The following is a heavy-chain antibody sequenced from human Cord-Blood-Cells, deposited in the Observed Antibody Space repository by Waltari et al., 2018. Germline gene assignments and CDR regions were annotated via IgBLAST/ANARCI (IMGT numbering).Heavy chain of an antibody. CDR2: INHSGST. D-gene: IGHD3-10*01. CDR1: GGSFSGYY. J-gene: IGHJ5*02. V-gene: IGHV4-34*01. Sequence: QVQLQQWGAGLLKPSETLSLTYAVYGGSFSGYYWSWIRQPPGKGLEWIGEINHSGSTNYNPSLKSRVTISVDTSKNQFSLKLSSVTAADTAVYYCASERGSGSYLNWFDPWGQGTLVTVSS. CDR3: ASERGSGSYLNWFDP.